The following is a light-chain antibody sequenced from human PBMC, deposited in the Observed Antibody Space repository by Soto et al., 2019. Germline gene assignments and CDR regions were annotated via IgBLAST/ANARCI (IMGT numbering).Light chain of an antibody. CDR2: IAS. Sequence: DIQMTQSPSSVSASVGDRVTITCRASQDINSWLTWYQQKPGKAPKVLIYIASRLQPGVPSRFSGRGSGTDFSLTISNLQPEDFATYFCQQSKSFPLTFGEGTKVEIK. CDR3: QQSKSFPLT. CDR1: QDINSW. J-gene: IGKJ4*01. V-gene: IGKV1-12*01.